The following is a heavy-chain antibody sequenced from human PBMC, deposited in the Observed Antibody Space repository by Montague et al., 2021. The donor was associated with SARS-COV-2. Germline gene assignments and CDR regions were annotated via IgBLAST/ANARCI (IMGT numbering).Heavy chain of an antibody. CDR3: ARDGSLVRGGYFNYDMDV. CDR1: GFNFRTYG. J-gene: IGHJ6*02. D-gene: IGHD3-10*01. V-gene: IGHV3-33*01. Sequence: SLRLSCAASGFNFRTYGMHWVRQAPGKGLEWVAVIWYDGSNKDYADSVKGRFTISRDNFQNTLCLLMNNLRAEDTAVYYCARDGSLVRGGYFNYDMDVWGQGTTVTVS. CDR2: IWYDGSNK.